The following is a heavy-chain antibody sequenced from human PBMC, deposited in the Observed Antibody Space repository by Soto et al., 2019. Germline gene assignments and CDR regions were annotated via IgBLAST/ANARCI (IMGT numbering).Heavy chain of an antibody. CDR1: GYTFTSYG. Sequence: ASVKVSCKASGYTFTSYGITWVRQAPGQGLEWMGWISAHNGNTDYAQKLQGRVIVTRDTSTSTAYMELRSLISDDTAVYYRARGRYGDYWGQGALVTVSS. CDR3: ARGRYGDY. J-gene: IGHJ4*02. CDR2: ISAHNGNT. D-gene: IGHD1-1*01. V-gene: IGHV1-18*01.